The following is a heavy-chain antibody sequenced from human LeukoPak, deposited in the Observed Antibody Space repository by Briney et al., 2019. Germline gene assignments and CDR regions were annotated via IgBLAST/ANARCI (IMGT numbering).Heavy chain of an antibody. CDR2: INPNSGGT. V-gene: IGHV1-2*02. CDR1: GYTFTGYY. D-gene: IGHD3-22*01. Sequence: ASVKVSCKASGYTFTGYYIHWVRQAPGQGLEWMGWINPNSGGTDYAQRFQGRVTMTRDTSISTAYMELSRLRSDDTAVYYCARVYYYYDSSGILTLYFDYWGQGTLVTVSS. CDR3: ARVYYYYDSSGILTLYFDY. J-gene: IGHJ4*02.